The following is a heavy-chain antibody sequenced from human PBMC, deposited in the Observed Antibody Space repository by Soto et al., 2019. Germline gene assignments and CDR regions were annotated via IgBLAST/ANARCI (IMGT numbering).Heavy chain of an antibody. J-gene: IGHJ6*02. CDR1: GFTFSSYG. CDR3: AKDPGYCSGGSCYSRGVYYGMDV. D-gene: IGHD2-15*01. V-gene: IGHV3-30*18. Sequence: PGGSLRLSCAASGFTFSSYGMHWARQAPGKGLEWVAVISYDGSNKYYADSVKGRFTISRDNSKNTLYLQMSSLRAEDTAVYYCAKDPGYCSGGSCYSRGVYYGMDVWGQGTTVTVSS. CDR2: ISYDGSNK.